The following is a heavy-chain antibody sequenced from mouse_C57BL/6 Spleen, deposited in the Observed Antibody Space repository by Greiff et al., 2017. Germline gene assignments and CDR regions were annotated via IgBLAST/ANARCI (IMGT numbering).Heavy chain of an antibody. CDR2: IHPNSGST. D-gene: IGHD2-3*01. V-gene: IGHV1-64*01. J-gene: IGHJ3*01. CDR1: GYTFTSYW. Sequence: QVQLQQPGAELVKPGASVKLSCKASGYTFTSYWMHWVKQRPGQGLEWIGMIHPNSGSTNYNEKFKSKATLTVDKSSSTAYMQLSSLTSEDSAVYYCARESDGYYRAYWGQGTLVTVSA. CDR3: ARESDGYYRAY.